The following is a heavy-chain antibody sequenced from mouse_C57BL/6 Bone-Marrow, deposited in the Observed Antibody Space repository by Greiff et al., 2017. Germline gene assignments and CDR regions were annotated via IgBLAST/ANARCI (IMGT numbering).Heavy chain of an antibody. CDR2: IDPDSGGT. V-gene: IGHV1-72*01. J-gene: IGHJ2*01. D-gene: IGHD2-4*01. CDR1: GYTFTSYW. CDR3: ARWRYYDYDGFDY. Sequence: VQLQQPGAELVKPGASVKLSCKASGYTFTSYWMHWVKQRPGRGLEWIGRIDPDSGGTKYNEKFKSKATLTADKPSSTAYLQLSSLTSEDSAVYYCARWRYYDYDGFDYWGQGTTLTVSS.